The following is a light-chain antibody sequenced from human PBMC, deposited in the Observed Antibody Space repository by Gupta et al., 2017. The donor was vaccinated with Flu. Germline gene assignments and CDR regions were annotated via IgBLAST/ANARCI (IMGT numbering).Light chain of an antibody. Sequence: SALTQPASVSGSPGQSITISCTGTNSDIGGYNYVSWYQQYPGKVPKLLIYEVSYRPSGISDRFSGSKSGNTASLTISGLQAEDEADYYCSSYTGSVTVFGGGTKVTVL. V-gene: IGLV2-14*01. CDR1: NSDIGGYNY. CDR3: SSYTGSVTV. CDR2: EVS. J-gene: IGLJ3*02.